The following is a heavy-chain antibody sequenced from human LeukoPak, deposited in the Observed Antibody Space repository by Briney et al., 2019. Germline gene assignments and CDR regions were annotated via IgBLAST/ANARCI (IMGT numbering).Heavy chain of an antibody. V-gene: IGHV5-51*01. CDR3: ARGTARPPAGYRAFDY. CDR1: GYSFTSYW. J-gene: IGHJ4*02. D-gene: IGHD5-12*01. Sequence: LGESLKISCKGSGYSFTSYWVGWVRQMPGKGLEWMGIIYPGDSDTRYSPSFQGQVTISADKSISTAYLQWSSLKASDTAMYYCARGTARPPAGYRAFDYWGQGTLVTVSS. CDR2: IYPGDSDT.